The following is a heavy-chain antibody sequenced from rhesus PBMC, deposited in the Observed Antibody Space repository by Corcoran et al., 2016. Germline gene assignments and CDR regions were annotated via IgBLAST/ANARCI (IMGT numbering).Heavy chain of an antibody. CDR2: IFGSIGSP. J-gene: IGHJ4*01. V-gene: IGHV4S7*01. Sequence: QLQLQESGPGLVKPSETLSLTCAVSGGSISCGYGWSWIRQPPVKGLEWIGHIFGSIGSPHYNPSLKCRVTLSTETTQNQFSLKLGSVTAADTAVYYCARAYCTGSGCYFDYWGQGVLVTVSS. D-gene: IGHD2-21*01. CDR3: ARAYCTGSGCYFDY. CDR1: GGSISCGYG.